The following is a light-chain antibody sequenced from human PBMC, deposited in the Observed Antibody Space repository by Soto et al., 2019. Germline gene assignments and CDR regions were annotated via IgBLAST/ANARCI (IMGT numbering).Light chain of an antibody. CDR2: KAS. V-gene: IGKV1-5*03. CDR3: QQYNSYSPYHT. CDR1: QSISSW. Sequence: DIQMTQSPSTLSASVGDRVTITCRASQSISSWLAWYQQKPGKAPKLLIYKASSLESGVPSRFSGSGSGTEFTLTISSLQPDDFATYYCQQYNSYSPYHTFGGGTKVEIK. J-gene: IGKJ4*01.